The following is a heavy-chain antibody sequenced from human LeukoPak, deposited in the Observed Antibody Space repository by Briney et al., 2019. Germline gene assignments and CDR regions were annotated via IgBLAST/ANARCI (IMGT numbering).Heavy chain of an antibody. CDR1: GFTFSTYT. V-gene: IGHV3-30*02. D-gene: IGHD3-16*01. Sequence: GGSLRLSCAASGFTFSTYTMNWVRQAPGKGLEWVTFIRYDGSKKYYADSVKGRFTISRDNSKNTLYLQMNSLRAEDTAVYYCAKDDDWGRYKHWGQGTLVTVSS. CDR3: AKDDDWGRYKH. J-gene: IGHJ1*01. CDR2: IRYDGSKK.